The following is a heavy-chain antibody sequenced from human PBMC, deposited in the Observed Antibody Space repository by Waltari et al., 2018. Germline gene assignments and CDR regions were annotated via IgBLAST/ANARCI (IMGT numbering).Heavy chain of an antibody. CDR3: ARDTLYYYGSGSYYNGVNYYYGMDV. CDR2: IYYSGST. CDR1: GGSISSYY. J-gene: IGHJ6*02. V-gene: IGHV4-59*01. D-gene: IGHD3-10*01. Sequence: QVQLQESGPGLVKPSETLSLTCTVSGGSISSYYWSWIRQPPGKGLEWIGYIYYSGSTNYNPSLKSRVTISVDTSKNQFSLKLSSVTAADTAVYYCARDTLYYYGSGSYYNGVNYYYGMDVWGQGTTVIVSS.